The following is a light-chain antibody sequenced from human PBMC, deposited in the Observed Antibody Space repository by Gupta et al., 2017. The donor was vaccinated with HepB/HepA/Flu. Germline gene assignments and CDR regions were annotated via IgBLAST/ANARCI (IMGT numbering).Light chain of an antibody. J-gene: IGLJ2*01. CDR1: SSNVGSIT. CDR2: NNY. Sequence: QSVLTQPPSASGTPGQTVTISFFGSSSNVGSITVNWYQHLPGTTPKLLIYNNYERPSGVPDRFSGSKSGTSASLAINGLQSEDEADYYCATWDHNLSGVVCGGGTKVTVL. CDR3: ATWDHNLSGVV. V-gene: IGLV1-44*01.